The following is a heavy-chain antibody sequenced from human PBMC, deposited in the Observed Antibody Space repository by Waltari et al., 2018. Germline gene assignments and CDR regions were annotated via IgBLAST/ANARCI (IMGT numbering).Heavy chain of an antibody. CDR3: ASGYCTNGVCYTRPAEYFQH. CDR2: IIPIFGTA. D-gene: IGHD2-8*01. Sequence: QVQLVQSGAEVKKPGSSVKVSCKASGGTFSSYAISWVRQAPGQGLEWMGGIIPIFGTANYAQKFQGRVTITADESTSTAYMELSSLRSEDTAVYYCASGYCTNGVCYTRPAEYFQHWGQGTLVTVSS. CDR1: GGTFSSYA. V-gene: IGHV1-69*01. J-gene: IGHJ1*01.